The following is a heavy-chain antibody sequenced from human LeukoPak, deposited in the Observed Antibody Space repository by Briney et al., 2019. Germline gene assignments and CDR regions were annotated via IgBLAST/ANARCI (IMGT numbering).Heavy chain of an antibody. V-gene: IGHV4-34*01. CDR3: ARGVSYDYVWGSYRSQTVDY. Sequence: SETLSLSSAVHGGSLCGYYWSWIRQPPGEGLEWIGEINHSGSIKYNPSLKSRVTISVDTSKNQFSLKLSSVTAADTAVYYCARGVSYDYVWGSYRSQTVDYWGQGTLVTVSS. D-gene: IGHD3-16*02. CDR1: GGSLCGYY. J-gene: IGHJ4*02. CDR2: INHSGSI.